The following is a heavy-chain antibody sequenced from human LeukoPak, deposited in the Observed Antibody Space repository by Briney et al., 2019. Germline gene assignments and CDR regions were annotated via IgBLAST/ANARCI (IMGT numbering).Heavy chain of an antibody. CDR3: ARRGVYYDSSGYHYYFDY. D-gene: IGHD3-22*01. CDR2: IYHTGRT. V-gene: IGHV4-4*02. CDR1: GDSMTSNNW. Sequence: SETLSLTCAVSGDSMTSNNWWSWVRQPPGKGLEWIGDIYHTGRTNYNPSLKSRVTISVDMSKNQFSLKLSSVTAADTAVYYCARRGVYYDSSGYHYYFDYWGQGTLVTVSS. J-gene: IGHJ4*02.